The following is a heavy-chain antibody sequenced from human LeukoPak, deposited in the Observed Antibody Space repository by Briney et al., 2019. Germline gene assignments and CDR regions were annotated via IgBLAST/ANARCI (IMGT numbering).Heavy chain of an antibody. D-gene: IGHD5-12*01. Sequence: ATVKVSCKASGYTFTGYYMRWVRQAPGQGLEWMGWINPNSGGTNYAQKFRGRVTMTRDTSISTAYMELSRLRSDDTAVYYCARVRSSGYDEVPLDYWGQGTLVTVSS. CDR1: GYTFTGYY. J-gene: IGHJ4*02. V-gene: IGHV1-2*02. CDR3: ARVRSSGYDEVPLDY. CDR2: INPNSGGT.